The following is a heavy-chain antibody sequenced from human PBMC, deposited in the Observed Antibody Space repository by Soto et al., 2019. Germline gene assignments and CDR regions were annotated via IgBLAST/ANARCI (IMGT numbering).Heavy chain of an antibody. V-gene: IGHV3-30-3*01. J-gene: IGHJ4*02. CDR1: GFTFSSYA. CDR3: ARDQQWLAGFDY. Sequence: GGSLRLSCAASGFTFSSYAMHWVRQAPGKGLEWVAVILYDGTKKHYADSVKGRFTISRDNSKNTLFLQMNSLRTKDTAVFYCARDQQWLAGFDYWGQGTLVTVSS. D-gene: IGHD6-19*01. CDR2: ILYDGTKK.